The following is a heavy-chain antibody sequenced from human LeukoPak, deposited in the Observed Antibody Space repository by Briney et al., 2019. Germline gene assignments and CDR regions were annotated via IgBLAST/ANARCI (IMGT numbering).Heavy chain of an antibody. V-gene: IGHV4-34*01. CDR2: INHSGST. Sequence: PSETLSLTCAVYGGSFSGYYWSWIRQPPGKGLEWIGEINHSGSTNYNPSLKSRVTISVDTSKNQFSLKLSSVTAADTAVYYCARDKKDYCYYYGMDVWGKGTTVTVSS. CDR1: GGSFSGYY. CDR3: ARDKKDYCYYYGMDV. J-gene: IGHJ6*04.